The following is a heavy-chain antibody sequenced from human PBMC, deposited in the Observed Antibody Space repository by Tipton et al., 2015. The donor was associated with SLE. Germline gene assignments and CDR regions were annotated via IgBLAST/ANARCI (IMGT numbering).Heavy chain of an antibody. CDR2: IYHSGTT. D-gene: IGHD3-3*01. CDR1: GGSISSSNW. Sequence: SLRLSCAVSGGSISSSNWWTWVRQPPGKGLEWIGQIYHSGTTNYNPSLESRVTISVDKSKEQFSLKLTSVTAADTAVYYCARLGWLLSKPYGMDVWGQGTTVTVSS. CDR3: ARLGWLLSKPYGMDV. V-gene: IGHV4-4*02. J-gene: IGHJ6*02.